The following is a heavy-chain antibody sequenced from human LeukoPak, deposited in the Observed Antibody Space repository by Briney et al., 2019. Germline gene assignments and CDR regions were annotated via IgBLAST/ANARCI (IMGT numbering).Heavy chain of an antibody. Sequence: SETLSLTRAVYGGSFSGYHWSWIRQPPGKGLEWIGEINHSGSTNYNPSLKSRVTISVDTSKNQFSLKLSSVTAADTAVYYCARGTSFDIWGQGTMVTVSS. CDR3: ARGTSFDI. J-gene: IGHJ3*02. V-gene: IGHV4-34*01. CDR2: INHSGST. CDR1: GGSFSGYH.